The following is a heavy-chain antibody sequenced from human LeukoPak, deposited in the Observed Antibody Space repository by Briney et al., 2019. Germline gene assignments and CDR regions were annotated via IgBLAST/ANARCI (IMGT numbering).Heavy chain of an antibody. J-gene: IGHJ4*02. CDR3: ARDRADLYSGSYSDYFDD. V-gene: IGHV3-21*01. CDR1: GFTFSSFS. D-gene: IGHD1-26*01. Sequence: PGGSLRLSCAASGFTFSSFSMNWVRQAPGKGLEWVSSISSSSSYIYYADSVKGRFTISRDNAKNSLYLQMNSLRAEDTAVYYCARDRADLYSGSYSDYFDDWGQGTLVTVSS. CDR2: ISSSSSYI.